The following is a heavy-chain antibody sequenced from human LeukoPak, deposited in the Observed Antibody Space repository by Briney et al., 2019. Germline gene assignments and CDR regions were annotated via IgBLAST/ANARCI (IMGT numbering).Heavy chain of an antibody. CDR3: ARENRPGWFDP. J-gene: IGHJ5*02. V-gene: IGHV1-3*01. CDR1: GYTFTSYA. Sequence: ASVKVSCKASGYTFTSYAMHWVRQAPGQRLEWMGWINAGNGNTKYSQKFQGRVTITADESTSTAYMELSSLRSEDTAVYYCARENRPGWFDPWGQGTLVTVSS. CDR2: INAGNGNT.